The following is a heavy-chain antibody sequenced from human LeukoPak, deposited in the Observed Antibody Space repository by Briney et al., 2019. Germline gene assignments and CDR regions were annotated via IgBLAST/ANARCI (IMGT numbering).Heavy chain of an antibody. V-gene: IGHV1-46*01. J-gene: IGHJ4*02. Sequence: ASVKVSCKASGYTFTSNYIHWVRQAPGQGLEWMGMIYPRDGSTSYAQKFQGRVTVTRDTSTSTVHMELSGLRSEDTAVYYCARDQEGFDYWGQGTLVIVSS. CDR2: IYPRDGST. CDR1: GYTFTSNY. CDR3: ARDQEGFDY.